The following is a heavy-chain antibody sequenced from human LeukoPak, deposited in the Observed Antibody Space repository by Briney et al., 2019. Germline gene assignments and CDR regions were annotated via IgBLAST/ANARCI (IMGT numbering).Heavy chain of an antibody. D-gene: IGHD3-10*01. J-gene: IGHJ6*03. CDR1: GGSISSSSYY. V-gene: IGHV4-39*07. CDR2: IYYSGST. CDR3: ARDKGSGSYYFAYYMDV. Sequence: PSETLSLTRTVSGGSISSSSYYWGWIRQPPGKGLEWIGSIYYSGSTYYNPSLKSRVTISVDTSKNQFSLKLSSVTAADTAVYYCARDKGSGSYYFAYYMDVWGKGTTVTVSS.